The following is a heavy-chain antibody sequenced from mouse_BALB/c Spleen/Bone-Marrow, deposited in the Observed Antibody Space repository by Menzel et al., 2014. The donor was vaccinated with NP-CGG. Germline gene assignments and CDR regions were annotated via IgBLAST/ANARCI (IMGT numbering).Heavy chain of an antibody. CDR1: GYTFTSYY. D-gene: IGHD2-1*01. V-gene: IGHV1S56*01. Sequence: QVQLKESGPELVKPGASVMISCKASGYTFTSYYIHWVKQRPGQGLEWIGWIYPGNVNTKYNEKFKGKATLTADKSSSTAYMQLSSLTSEDSAVYFCARWGNYGDYAMDYWGQGTSVTVSS. CDR3: ARWGNYGDYAMDY. J-gene: IGHJ4*01. CDR2: IYPGNVNT.